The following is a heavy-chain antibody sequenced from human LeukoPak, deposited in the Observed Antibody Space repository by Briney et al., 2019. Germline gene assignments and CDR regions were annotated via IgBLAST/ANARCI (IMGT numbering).Heavy chain of an antibody. CDR1: GFALSAYW. V-gene: IGHV3-74*01. J-gene: IGHJ4*02. Sequence: GGSLRFSCAASGFALSAYWMHWVRQAPGKGLEWVSRINEDATTITYADSVKGRFIISRDNSKKSLYLQMNNLRAEDTAVYYCVRDLILVWTPGDDFDFWGQGTLVIVSS. CDR3: VRDLILVWTPGDDFDF. CDR2: INEDATTI. D-gene: IGHD3-16*01.